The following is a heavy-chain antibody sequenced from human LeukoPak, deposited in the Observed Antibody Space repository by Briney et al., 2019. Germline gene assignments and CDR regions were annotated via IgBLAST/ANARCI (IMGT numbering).Heavy chain of an antibody. D-gene: IGHD2-2*02. CDR1: GFTVSSNY. Sequence: GGSLRFSCAASGFTVSSNYMSWVRQAPGKGLEWVSAIYSGGSTYYADSVKGRFTIYRHNSKNTLYLQMNSLRAEDTAVYYCARDRCSNTNCYIDYWGQGTLVTVSS. J-gene: IGHJ4*02. CDR2: IYSGGST. CDR3: ARDRCSNTNCYIDY. V-gene: IGHV3-53*04.